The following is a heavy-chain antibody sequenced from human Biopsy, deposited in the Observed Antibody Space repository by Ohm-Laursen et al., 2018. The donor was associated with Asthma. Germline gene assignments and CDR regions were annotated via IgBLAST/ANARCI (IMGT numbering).Heavy chain of an antibody. V-gene: IGHV1-2*06. J-gene: IGHJ5*02. Sequence: ASVKVSCKASGYTFIGCHIHWMRQAPGQGLAWMGRINPNSGGTNYAQKFQGRVTMTRDTSISTAYMEVSRLRSDDTAVYYWARGQKSAGDRWFDPWGQGTLVTVSS. CDR1: GYTFIGCH. CDR3: ARGQKSAGDRWFDP. D-gene: IGHD6-13*01. CDR2: INPNSGGT.